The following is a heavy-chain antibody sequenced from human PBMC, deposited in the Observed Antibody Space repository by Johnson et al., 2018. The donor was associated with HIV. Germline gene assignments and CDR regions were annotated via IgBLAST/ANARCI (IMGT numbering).Heavy chain of an antibody. D-gene: IGHD4-11*01. CDR3: VRDDGSNYDAFDI. J-gene: IGHJ3*02. CDR2: IKQDGSEK. V-gene: IGHV3-7*05. CDR1: GFTFSSYW. Sequence: VQLVESGGGLVQPGGSLRLSCAASGFTFSSYWMSWVRQAPGKGLEWVANIKQDGSEKYYLDSVKGRFTISRDNAKKSLYLQMNNLRAEDTAVYYCVRDDGSNYDAFDIWGQGTMVTVSS.